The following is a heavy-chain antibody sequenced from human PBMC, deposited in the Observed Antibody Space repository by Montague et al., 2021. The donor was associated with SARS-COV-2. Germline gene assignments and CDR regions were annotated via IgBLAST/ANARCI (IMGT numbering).Heavy chain of an antibody. V-gene: IGHV3-7*01. D-gene: IGHD2-21*01. J-gene: IGHJ4*02. Sequence: NEKNYVDSVKGRFTISRANAKNSLSLQMNSLRAEDTAVYLCARDQGKGCCGGDCYVGIDYWVEGTMVTVDS. CDR2: NEK. CDR3: ARDQGKGCCGGDCYVGIDY.